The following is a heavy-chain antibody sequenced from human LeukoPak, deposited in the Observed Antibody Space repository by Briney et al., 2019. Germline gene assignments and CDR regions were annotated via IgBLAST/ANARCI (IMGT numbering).Heavy chain of an antibody. CDR1: GFTFSSYG. D-gene: IGHD6-13*01. CDR3: AKESGKGGSWYEREAYYFDY. CDR2: IRYDGSNK. Sequence: GGSLRLSCAASGFTFSSYGMHWVRQAPGKGLEWVAFIRYDGSNKYYADSVKGRFTISRDNSKNTLYLQMNSLRAEDTAVYYCAKESGKGGSWYEREAYYFDYWGQGTLVTVSS. V-gene: IGHV3-30*02. J-gene: IGHJ4*02.